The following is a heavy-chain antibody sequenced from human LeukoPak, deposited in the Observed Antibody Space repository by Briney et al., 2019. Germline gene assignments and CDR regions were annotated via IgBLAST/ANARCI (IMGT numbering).Heavy chain of an antibody. D-gene: IGHD2-15*01. CDR2: FDPEDAEV. CDR3: AAEGQWSLVHYFNS. CDR1: GNTLTDLS. Sequence: GASVMVSCKVSGNTLTDLSIHWVRQAPEKGLDWMGGFDPEDAEVIYAEKFQVRVTMTEDPSTDTAYLELSSLRSEDTAVYYCAAEGQWSLVHYFNSWGQGTLVTVSS. V-gene: IGHV1-24*01. J-gene: IGHJ4*02.